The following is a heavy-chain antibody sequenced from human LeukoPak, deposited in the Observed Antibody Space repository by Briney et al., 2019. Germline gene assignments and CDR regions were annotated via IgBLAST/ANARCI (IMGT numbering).Heavy chain of an antibody. V-gene: IGHV3-30*18. Sequence: GGSLRLSCAASGFTFSSYGMHWVRQAPGKGLEWVAVISYDGSNKYYADSVKGRFTISRDNSKNTLYLQMNSLRAEDTAVYYCAKGPNNGYGDYFDYWGQGTLVTVSS. J-gene: IGHJ4*02. CDR2: ISYDGSNK. D-gene: IGHD4-17*01. CDR3: AKGPNNGYGDYFDY. CDR1: GFTFSSYG.